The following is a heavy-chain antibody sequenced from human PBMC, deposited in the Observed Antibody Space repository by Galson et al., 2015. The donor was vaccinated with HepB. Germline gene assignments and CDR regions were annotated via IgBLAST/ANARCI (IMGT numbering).Heavy chain of an antibody. V-gene: IGHV1-18*01. J-gene: IGHJ4*02. CDR1: GYTFTSYG. CDR3: ARDQGCTGGVCYIVDY. D-gene: IGHD2-8*02. CDR2: ISAYNGNT. Sequence: SVKVSCKASGYTFTSYGISWVRQAPGQGLEWMGWISAYNGNTNYAQKLQGRVTMTTDTSTSTAYMELRSLRSDDTAVYYCARDQGCTGGVCYIVDYWGQGTLVTVSS.